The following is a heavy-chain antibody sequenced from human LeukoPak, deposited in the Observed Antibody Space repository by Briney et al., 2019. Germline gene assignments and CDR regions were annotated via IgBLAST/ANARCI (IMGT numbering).Heavy chain of an antibody. CDR2: IYHSGST. CDR3: ARLGGIGAGI. V-gene: IGHV4-38-2*02. Sequence: PSETLSLTCTVSGYSISSGYYWGWIRQPPGKGLEWIGSIYHSGSTYYNPSLKSRVTISVDTSKNQFSLKLSSVTAADTAVYYCARLGGIGAGIWGQGTMVTVSS. CDR1: GYSISSGYY. J-gene: IGHJ3*02. D-gene: IGHD3-10*01.